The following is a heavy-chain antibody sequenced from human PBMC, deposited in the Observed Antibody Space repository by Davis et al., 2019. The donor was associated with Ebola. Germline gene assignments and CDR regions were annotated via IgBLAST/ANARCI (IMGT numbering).Heavy chain of an antibody. Sequence: AASVKVSCKASGYTFTSYGISWVRQAPGQGLEWMGWISAYNGNTKYAQKLQGRVTMTTDTSTSTAYMELRSLRSDDTAVYYCARGVTMVRGETWFDPWGQGTLVTVSS. V-gene: IGHV1-18*04. CDR1: GYTFTSYG. CDR3: ARGVTMVRGETWFDP. CDR2: ISAYNGNT. D-gene: IGHD3-10*01. J-gene: IGHJ5*02.